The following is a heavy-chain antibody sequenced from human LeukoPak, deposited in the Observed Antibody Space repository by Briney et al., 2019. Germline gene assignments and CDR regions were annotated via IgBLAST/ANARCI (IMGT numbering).Heavy chain of an antibody. CDR2: IIPIFGTA. CDR1: GGTFSSYA. D-gene: IGHD3-22*01. V-gene: IGHV1-69*01. CDR3: AREAPDSSGYYYGVY. J-gene: IGHJ4*02. Sequence: SVKVSCKASGGTFSSYAISWVRQAPGQGLEWMGGIIPIFGTANYEQKFQGRVTIPADESTSTAYMELSSLRSEDTAVYYCAREAPDSSGYYYGVYWGQGTLVTVSS.